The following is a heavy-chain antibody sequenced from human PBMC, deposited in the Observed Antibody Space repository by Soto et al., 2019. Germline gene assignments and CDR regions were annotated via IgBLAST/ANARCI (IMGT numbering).Heavy chain of an antibody. CDR3: TGGGTAMVPWSPGAGMAG. CDR2: ISSSSDYI. V-gene: IGHV3-21*01. CDR1: GFTFSDYS. Sequence: EVQLVESGGGLVKPGGSLRLSCAASGFTFSDYSMNWVRQGPGKGLEWVSSISSSSDYIFYADSVQGRFTISRDNAKNPLYLQKKSLRAEDTAGYYCTGGGTAMVPWSPGAGMAGWGQGTTVTVSS. D-gene: IGHD5-18*01. J-gene: IGHJ6*02.